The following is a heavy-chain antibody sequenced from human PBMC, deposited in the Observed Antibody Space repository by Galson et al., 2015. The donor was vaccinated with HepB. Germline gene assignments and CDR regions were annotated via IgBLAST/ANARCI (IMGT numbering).Heavy chain of an antibody. CDR3: ARGPSRVWRVDNWFDP. CDR1: GYTFTSYD. CDR2: MNPNSGNT. V-gene: IGHV1-8*01. Sequence: SVKVSCKASGYTFTSYDINWVRQATGQGLEWMGWMNPNSGNTGYAQKFQGRVTMTRNTSISTAYMELSSLRSEDTAVYYCARGPSRVWRVDNWFDPWGQGTLVTVSS. D-gene: IGHD3-16*01. J-gene: IGHJ5*02.